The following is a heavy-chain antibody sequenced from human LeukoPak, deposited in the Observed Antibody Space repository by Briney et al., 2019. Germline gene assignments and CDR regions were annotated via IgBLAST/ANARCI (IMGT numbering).Heavy chain of an antibody. D-gene: IGHD6-13*01. Sequence: ASVKVSCKASGYTFTGYYMHWVRQAPGQGLEWMGWINPNSGGTNYAQKFQGRVTMTRDTSISTAYMELSRLRSDDTAVYYCARDLGSSSWFTFDYWGQGILVTVSS. V-gene: IGHV1-2*02. CDR2: INPNSGGT. CDR3: ARDLGSSSWFTFDY. J-gene: IGHJ4*02. CDR1: GYTFTGYY.